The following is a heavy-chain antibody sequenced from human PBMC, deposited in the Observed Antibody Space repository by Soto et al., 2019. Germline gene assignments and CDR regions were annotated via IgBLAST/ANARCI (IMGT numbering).Heavy chain of an antibody. J-gene: IGHJ3*02. CDR3: AKSEVLDI. Sequence: GESLKISCQGSGYNFSSQWIAWVRQKPGKGLEWMGIVYPGDAETRYSPSFQGQVTMSADKSIDTAYLQWSSLKASDTAIYYCAKSEVLDIWGQGTMVTVSS. CDR1: GYNFSSQW. CDR2: VYPGDAET. V-gene: IGHV5-51*01.